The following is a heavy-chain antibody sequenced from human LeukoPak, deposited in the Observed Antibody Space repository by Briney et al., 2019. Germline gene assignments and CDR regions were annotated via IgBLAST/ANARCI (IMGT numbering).Heavy chain of an antibody. D-gene: IGHD6-6*01. CDR2: IDWDDDT. Sequence: TLSLTCTLSGPSISSYYWSWIRQPPGKALEWLARIDWDDDTYYSTSLKTRLTISKDTSKNQVVLTMINMDPVDTATYYCARTSYSSSSVFFDYWGQGTLVTVSS. J-gene: IGHJ4*02. CDR3: ARTSYSSSSVFFDY. CDR1: GPSISSYY. V-gene: IGHV2-70*11.